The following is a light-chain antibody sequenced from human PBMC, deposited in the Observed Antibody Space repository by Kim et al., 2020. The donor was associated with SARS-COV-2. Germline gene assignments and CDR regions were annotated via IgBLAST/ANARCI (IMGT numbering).Light chain of an antibody. CDR2: RNN. CDR1: SSNIGNSY. Sequence: GTRVTSSCSGSSSNIGNSYVYWYQQLPGTAPKLLIYRNNQRPSGVPDRFSGSKSGTSASLAISGLRSEDEADYYCAAWDDSLSGVVFGGGTQLTVL. V-gene: IGLV1-47*01. CDR3: AAWDDSLSGVV. J-gene: IGLJ2*01.